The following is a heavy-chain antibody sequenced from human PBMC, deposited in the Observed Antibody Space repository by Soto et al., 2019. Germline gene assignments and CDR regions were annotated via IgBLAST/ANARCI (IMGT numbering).Heavy chain of an antibody. V-gene: IGHV1-69*17. CDR1: GGTFSSYT. CDR3: ARGYYSGSNPSSFDY. CDR2: ITPTLNIA. D-gene: IGHD1-26*01. J-gene: IGHJ4*02. Sequence: QLQLVQSGAEVREPGSSVKVSCKASGGTFSSYTVIWVRQAPGQGLEWMGGITPTLNIAKYAEKFQGRVTITAGKSTSTVNMHLCSLRSEDTAVYFCARGYYSGSNPSSFDYWGQGTLVAVSS.